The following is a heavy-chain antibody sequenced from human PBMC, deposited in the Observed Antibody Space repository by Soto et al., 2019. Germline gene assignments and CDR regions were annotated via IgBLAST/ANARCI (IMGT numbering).Heavy chain of an antibody. Sequence: QITLKESGPTLVKPTQTLTLTCTFSGFSLSTSGVGVGWIRQPPGKALEWLALIYWDDDKRYSPSLKTRLTITEDSSKNEVVLTMTNVDPVDTATYYGGHHGYYSYGLDVWGQGTTVTVSS. CDR1: GFSLSTSGVG. J-gene: IGHJ6*02. CDR3: GHHGYYSYGLDV. CDR2: IYWDDDK. V-gene: IGHV2-5*02.